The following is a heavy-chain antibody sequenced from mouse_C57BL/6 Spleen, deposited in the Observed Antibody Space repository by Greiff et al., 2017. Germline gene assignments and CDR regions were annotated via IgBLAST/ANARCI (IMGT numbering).Heavy chain of an antibody. CDR3: ARHEEGGNYDLDWFDD. D-gene: IGHD2-1*01. V-gene: IGHV1-62-2*01. J-gene: IGHJ3*01. Sequence: QVQLQQSGAELVKPGASVKLSCKASGYTFTEYTIHWVKQRSGQGLEWIGWVYPGSGSIKYNEKFKDKATLTADESSSTAYMELSRLTSEDSAVYCWARHEEGGNYDLDWFDDGGQGTLVTGSA. CDR2: VYPGSGSI. CDR1: GYTFTEYT.